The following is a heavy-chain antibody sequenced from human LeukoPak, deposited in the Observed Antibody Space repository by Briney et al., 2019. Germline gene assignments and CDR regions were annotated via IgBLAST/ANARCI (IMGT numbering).Heavy chain of an antibody. V-gene: IGHV3-72*01. Sequence: GGSLRLSCAASEFTISDHYMDWVRQAPGKGLEWVGRTLNKADSYTTYYAASVKGRFTISRDDSKNLLYLQMKSLKAGDTAVYYCTRHYFSDWGQGTLVTVSS. CDR1: EFTISDHY. D-gene: IGHD2-15*01. CDR3: TRHYFSD. CDR2: TLNKADSYTT. J-gene: IGHJ4*02.